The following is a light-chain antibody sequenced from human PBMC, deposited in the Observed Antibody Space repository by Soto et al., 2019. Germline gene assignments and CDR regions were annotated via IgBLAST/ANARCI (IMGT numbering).Light chain of an antibody. Sequence: EIVLTQSPATLWLSPGEIANIYCGDSQIVNNMYVAWYQQKPGLAPRLLIYDASTRATGIPDRFSGSGSGTDFTLTINRLEPEDFAVYYCQHYYDTPGTFGQGTRLEIK. J-gene: IGKJ5*01. CDR2: DAS. V-gene: IGKV3D-20*01. CDR3: QHYYDTPGT. CDR1: QIVNNMY.